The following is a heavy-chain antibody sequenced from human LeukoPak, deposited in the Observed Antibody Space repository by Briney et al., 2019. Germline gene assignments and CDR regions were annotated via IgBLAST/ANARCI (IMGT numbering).Heavy chain of an antibody. J-gene: IGHJ4*02. Sequence: PGGSLRLSCTASGFTFGDYAMSWVRQAPGKGLEGVGFIRSKLYGGTTEYTASVKGRFTISRDDSKGIAYLQMNSLKTEDTGVYYCARDDLYGGNSLDYWGQGTLVTVSS. D-gene: IGHD4-23*01. CDR2: IRSKLYGGTT. V-gene: IGHV3-49*04. CDR1: GFTFGDYA. CDR3: ARDDLYGGNSLDY.